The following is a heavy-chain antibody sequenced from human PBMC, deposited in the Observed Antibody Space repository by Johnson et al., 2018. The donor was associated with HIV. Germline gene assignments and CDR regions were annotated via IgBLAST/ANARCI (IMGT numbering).Heavy chain of an antibody. CDR2: RDSGGSI. Sequence: VQLVESGGGLIQPGGSLRVSCAASGFTVSSNYMSWVRQAPGRGLEWVSRLRDSGGSIFYEDSVKGRFTISRDNSKNTLYLQMNSLSADDTAVYHCARGHSDLVTASDIWGQGTMVTVSS. D-gene: IGHD2-21*02. J-gene: IGHJ3*02. V-gene: IGHV3-53*01. CDR1: GFTVSSNY. CDR3: ARGHSDLVTASDI.